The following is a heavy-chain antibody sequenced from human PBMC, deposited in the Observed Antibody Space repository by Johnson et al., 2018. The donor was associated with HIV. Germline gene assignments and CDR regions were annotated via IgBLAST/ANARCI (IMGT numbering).Heavy chain of an antibody. CDR1: GFTFSSYA. V-gene: IGHV3-30*02. J-gene: IGHJ3*02. CDR2: IRYDGSNK. CDR3: AKDSRRWGAFSDAFDI. D-gene: IGHD1-26*01. Sequence: QVQLVESGGGLVQPGGSLRLSCAASGFTFSSYAMHWVRQAPGKGLEWVAFIRYDGSNKYYADSVKGRFTISRDNSKNTLYLQMNSLRAEDTAVYYCAKDSRRWGAFSDAFDIWGQGTMVTVSS.